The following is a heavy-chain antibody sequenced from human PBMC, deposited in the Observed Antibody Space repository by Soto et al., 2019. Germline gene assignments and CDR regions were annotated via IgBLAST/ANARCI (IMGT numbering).Heavy chain of an antibody. CDR3: ARNAMVRGVIIDY. D-gene: IGHD3-10*01. J-gene: IGHJ4*02. CDR1: GGSISSSSYC. V-gene: IGHV4-39*01. Sequence: LSLTCTVSGGSISSSSYCWGWIRQPPGKGLEWIGSIYYSGSTYYNPSLKSRVTISVDTSKNQFSLKLSSVTAADTAVYYCARNAMVRGVIIDYWGQGTLVTVSS. CDR2: IYYSGST.